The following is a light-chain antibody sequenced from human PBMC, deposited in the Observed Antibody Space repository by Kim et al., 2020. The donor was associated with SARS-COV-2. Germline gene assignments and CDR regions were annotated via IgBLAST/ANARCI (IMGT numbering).Light chain of an antibody. Sequence: ASVGDTVTITCRASQGISSYLAWYQQKPGKAPNLLIYAASTLQSGVPSRFSGSGSGADFTLTISCLQSEDFATYYCQQYYTYPRTFGQGTKVEIK. CDR1: QGISSY. CDR2: AAS. CDR3: QQYYTYPRT. J-gene: IGKJ1*01. V-gene: IGKV1-8*01.